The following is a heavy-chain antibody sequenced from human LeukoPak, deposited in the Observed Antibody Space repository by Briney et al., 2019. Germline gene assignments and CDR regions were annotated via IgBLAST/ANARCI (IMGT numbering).Heavy chain of an antibody. D-gene: IGHD6-19*01. J-gene: IGHJ4*02. CDR3: AKTTTGYSSGRYPGWPVDY. Sequence: GGSLRLSCAASGFTFSAYSMSWVRQAPGKGLEWVSAIRGSGGDTYYADSVKGRFTISRDNSKNTLYLQMNSLSTEDTAVYYCAKTTTGYSSGRYPGWPVDYWGQGTLVTVSS. CDR1: GFTFSAYS. CDR2: IRGSGGDT. V-gene: IGHV3-23*01.